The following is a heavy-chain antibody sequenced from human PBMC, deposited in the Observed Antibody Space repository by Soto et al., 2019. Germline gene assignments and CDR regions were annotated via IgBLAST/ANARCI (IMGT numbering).Heavy chain of an antibody. D-gene: IGHD2-2*03. Sequence: LSLSGAASGFTFSGYVITWVRQAPGKGLEWVSTISGSGDGTYYADSVKGRFTISRDNSKNTAYLQMNSLRADDTALYYCSTAPWGGNCNSKICHVWFDPWGLGTLVTVSS. CDR3: STAPWGGNCNSKICHVWFDP. CDR2: ISGSGDGT. V-gene: IGHV3-23*01. J-gene: IGHJ5*02. CDR1: GFTFSGYV.